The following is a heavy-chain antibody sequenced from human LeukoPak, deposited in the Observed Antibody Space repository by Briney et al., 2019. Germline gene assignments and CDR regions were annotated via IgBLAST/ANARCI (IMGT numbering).Heavy chain of an antibody. CDR2: IRGGGGSA. CDR3: ARDPNGDYIGAFDM. Sequence: PGGSLRLSCTASGFTFSAYAMMWVRQAPGKGPEWVSAIRGGGGSAFYADSVKGRFTISRDNSKYTLFLQMNSLRADDTAVYYCARDPNGDYIGAFDMWGPGTMVTVSS. J-gene: IGHJ3*02. D-gene: IGHD4-17*01. CDR1: GFTFSAYA. V-gene: IGHV3-23*01.